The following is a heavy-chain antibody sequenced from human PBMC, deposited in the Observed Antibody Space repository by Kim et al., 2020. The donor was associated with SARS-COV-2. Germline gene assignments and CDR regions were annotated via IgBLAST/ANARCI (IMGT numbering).Heavy chain of an antibody. V-gene: IGHV3-49*03. CDR1: GFNFADYN. CDR2: IRPTAYGATT. J-gene: IGHJ4*02. CDR3: TRDTEYDYSDF. D-gene: IGHD2-2*01. Sequence: GGSLRLSCVGGGFNFADYNLGWFRQTPGKGLEWVGLIRPTAYGATTEYAASVKGRFVISRDDSKTVGYLQMTDLQSEDTGLYYCTRDTEYDYSDFWGQG.